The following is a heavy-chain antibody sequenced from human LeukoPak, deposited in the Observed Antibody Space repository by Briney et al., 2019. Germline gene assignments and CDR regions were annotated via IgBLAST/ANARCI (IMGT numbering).Heavy chain of an antibody. CDR3: ARHSGDYVDD. CDR2: IYYCGST. V-gene: IGHV4-59*01. J-gene: IGHJ4*02. D-gene: IGHD4-17*01. Sequence: SETLSLTCTVSGGSISSYYWSWIRQPPGKGLEWIGYIYYCGSTNYNPSLKSRVTISVDTSKNQFSLKLSSVTAADTAVYYCARHSGDYVDDWGQGTLVTVSS. CDR1: GGSISSYY.